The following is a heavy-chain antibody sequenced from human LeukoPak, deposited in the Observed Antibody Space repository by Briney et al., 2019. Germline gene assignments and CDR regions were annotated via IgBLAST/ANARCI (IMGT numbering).Heavy chain of an antibody. V-gene: IGHV4-34*01. D-gene: IGHD6-19*01. CDR1: GGSFGGFY. J-gene: IGHJ4*02. CDR2: IIPDGDT. CDR3: ARGGGGGRSDFEF. Sequence: PSETLSLTCAVYGGSFGGFYWSWIRQSPVKGLEWIGGIIPDGDTTYNPSLESRVTISADKSKNQFSLRVSSLTAADTAVYYCARGGGGGRSDFEFWGQGTQVTVSS.